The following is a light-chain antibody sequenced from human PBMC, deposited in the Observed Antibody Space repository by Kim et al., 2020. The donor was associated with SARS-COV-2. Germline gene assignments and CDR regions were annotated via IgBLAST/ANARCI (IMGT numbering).Light chain of an antibody. Sequence: SLSPGERATLSCRASQSVSSSYLAWNQQKPGPAPRLLIYGASSRATGIPDRFSGSGSGTDFTLTISRLEPEDFAVYYCQQYGSSPLFGQGTKLEI. V-gene: IGKV3-20*01. CDR3: QQYGSSPL. CDR2: GAS. CDR1: QSVSSSY. J-gene: IGKJ2*01.